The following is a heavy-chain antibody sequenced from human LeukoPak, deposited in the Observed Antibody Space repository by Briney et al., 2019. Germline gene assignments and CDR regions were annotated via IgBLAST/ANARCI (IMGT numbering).Heavy chain of an antibody. V-gene: IGHV3-53*01. CDR3: ARADSGYDSSLNY. J-gene: IGHJ4*02. CDR1: GFTVSSNY. D-gene: IGHD5-12*01. Sequence: GGSLRLSCAASGFTVSSNYMSWVRQAPGKGLEWVSVIYSGGSTYYADSVKGRFTISRDNSKNTLYLQMNSLRAEDTAVYYCARADSGYDSSLNYWGQGTLVTVSS. CDR2: IYSGGST.